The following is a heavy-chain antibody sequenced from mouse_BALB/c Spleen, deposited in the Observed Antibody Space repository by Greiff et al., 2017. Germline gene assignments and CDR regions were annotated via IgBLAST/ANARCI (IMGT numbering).Heavy chain of an antibody. Sequence: EVMLVESGGGLVQPGGSRKLSCAASGFTFSSFGMHWVRQAPEKGLEWVAYISSGSSTIYYADTVKGRFTISRDNPKNTLFLQMTSLRSEDTAMYYCARWGDRYFDYWGQGTTLTVSS. CDR2: ISSGSSTI. V-gene: IGHV5-17*02. J-gene: IGHJ2*01. CDR1: GFTFSSFG. CDR3: ARWGDRYFDY. D-gene: IGHD3-3*01.